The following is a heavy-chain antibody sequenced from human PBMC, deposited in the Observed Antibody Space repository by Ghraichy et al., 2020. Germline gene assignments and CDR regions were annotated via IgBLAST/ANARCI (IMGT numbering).Heavy chain of an antibody. D-gene: IGHD3-16*01. CDR2: IDYTGNS. CDR1: GVSITNFF. CDR3: AREGGETSAYYYYMDV. Sequence: SETLSLTCSVSGVSITNFFWSWIRQPPGKRLEWIGYIDYTGNSIYNPSLESRVSISRDTSKNQFSLNLRSVTAADTAVYYCAREGGETSAYYYYMDVWGNGTTVIVSS. J-gene: IGHJ6*03. V-gene: IGHV4-59*01.